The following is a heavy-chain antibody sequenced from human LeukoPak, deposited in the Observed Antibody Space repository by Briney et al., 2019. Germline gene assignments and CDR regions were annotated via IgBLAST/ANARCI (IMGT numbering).Heavy chain of an antibody. CDR1: GDSISSDY. J-gene: IGHJ1*01. V-gene: IGHV4-4*08. Sequence: KPSETLSHTCSVSGDSISSDYWSWIRQPPGKGLEWIGYIYRIGNTDYNPSLKSRVTISLDTSKNQLSLNLTSVTAADTAVYYCAGRGQRYFRDWGQGTLVTVSS. CDR3: AGRGQRYFRD. CDR2: IYRIGNT.